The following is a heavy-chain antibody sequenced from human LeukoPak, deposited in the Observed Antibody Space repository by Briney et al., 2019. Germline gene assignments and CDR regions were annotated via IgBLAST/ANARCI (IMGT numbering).Heavy chain of an antibody. J-gene: IGHJ5*02. D-gene: IGHD3-16*01. CDR3: ARGWGWFGP. CDR2: IKQDGSEK. CDR1: GFTFSTYW. V-gene: IGHV3-7*01. Sequence: GGSLRLSCAASGFTFSTYWMSWVRQTSGKGLEWVANIKQDGSEKYYVDSAKGRFTISGDNAKNSLYLQMNSLTAEDTAVYYCARGWGWFGPWGQGTLVTVSS.